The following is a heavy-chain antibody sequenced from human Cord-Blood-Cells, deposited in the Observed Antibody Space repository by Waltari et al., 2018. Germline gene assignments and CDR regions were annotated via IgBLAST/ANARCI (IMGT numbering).Heavy chain of an antibody. CDR1: GFPFSSYW. Sequence: EVQLVESGGGLVQPGGSLRLSCAASGFPFSSYWMSWVRQAPGKRLEGVANIKQDGREKYYVDSVKGRFTISRDNAKNSLYLQMNSLRAEDTAVYYCARDYSQLGDAFDIWGQGTMVTVSS. V-gene: IGHV3-7*01. J-gene: IGHJ3*02. CDR3: ARDYSQLGDAFDI. CDR2: IKQDGREK. D-gene: IGHD6-13*01.